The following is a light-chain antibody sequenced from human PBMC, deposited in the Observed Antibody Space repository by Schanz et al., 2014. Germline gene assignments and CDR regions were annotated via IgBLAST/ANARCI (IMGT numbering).Light chain of an antibody. V-gene: IGKV3-15*01. CDR3: QQYGNIPWT. CDR2: GAS. Sequence: ETVMTQSPGTLSVSPGERATLSCRASQSVSSNLAWYQQKRGQAPRLLIYGASTRATGIPARFSGSGSGTDFTLTISRLEPEDFAVYYCQQYGNIPWTFGQGTKVEIK. CDR1: QSVSSN. J-gene: IGKJ1*01.